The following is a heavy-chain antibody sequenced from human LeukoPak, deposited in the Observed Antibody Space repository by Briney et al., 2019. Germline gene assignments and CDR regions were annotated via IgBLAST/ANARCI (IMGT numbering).Heavy chain of an antibody. CDR1: GGTFSSYA. CDR3: ARAAAAGTAHFDY. D-gene: IGHD6-13*01. J-gene: IGHJ4*02. Sequence: SVKVSCKASGGTFSSYAISWVRQAPGQGLEWMGGIIPIFGTANYAQKFQGRVTITTDESTSTAYMELSSLRSEDTAVYYCARAAAAGTAHFDYWGQGTLVTVSS. V-gene: IGHV1-69*05. CDR2: IIPIFGTA.